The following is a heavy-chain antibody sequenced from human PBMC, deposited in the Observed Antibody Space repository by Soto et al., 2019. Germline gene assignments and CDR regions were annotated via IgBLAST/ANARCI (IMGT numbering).Heavy chain of an antibody. J-gene: IGHJ4*02. CDR2: INHSGST. CDR3: ARRAGYSYGRFDY. Sequence: SETLSLTCAVYGGSFSGYYWSWIRQPPGKGLEWIGEINHSGSTNYNPSLESRVTVSVDTSKNQFSLKLSSVAAADTAVYYCARRAGYSYGRFDYWGQGTLVTVSS. V-gene: IGHV4-34*01. D-gene: IGHD5-18*01. CDR1: GGSFSGYY.